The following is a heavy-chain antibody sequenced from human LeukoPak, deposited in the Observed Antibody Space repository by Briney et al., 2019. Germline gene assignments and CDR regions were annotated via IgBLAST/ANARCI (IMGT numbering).Heavy chain of an antibody. D-gene: IGHD2-8*01. CDR1: GFTFSSYG. CDR3: AKDPQVLMVYRAPVDY. V-gene: IGHV3-30*18. J-gene: IGHJ4*02. CDR2: ISYDGSNK. Sequence: GGSLRLSCAASGFTFSSYGMHWVRQAPGKGLEWVAVISYDGSNKYYADSVKGRFTISRDNSKNTLYLQMNSLRAEDTAVYYCAKDPQVLMVYRAPVDYWGQGTLVTVSS.